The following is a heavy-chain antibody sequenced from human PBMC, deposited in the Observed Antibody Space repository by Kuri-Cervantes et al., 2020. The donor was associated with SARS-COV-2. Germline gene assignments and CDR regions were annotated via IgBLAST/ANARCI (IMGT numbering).Heavy chain of an antibody. V-gene: IGHV3-30*02. J-gene: IGHJ4*02. D-gene: IGHD3-10*01. CDR2: IRYDGSNK. Sequence: GGSLRLSCAASGFTFSSYGMHWVRQAPGKGLEWVAFIRYDGSNKYYADSVKGRFTISRDNAKNSLYLQMNSLRAEDTAVYYCARASSYYYGSGYYFDYWGQGTLVTVSS. CDR3: ARASSYYYGSGYYFDY. CDR1: GFTFSSYG.